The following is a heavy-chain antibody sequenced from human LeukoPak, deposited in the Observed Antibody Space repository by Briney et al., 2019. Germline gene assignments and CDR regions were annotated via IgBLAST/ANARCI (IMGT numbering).Heavy chain of an antibody. D-gene: IGHD2-2*01. CDR3: ARVDCSSTSCHRNYYYYYGMDV. V-gene: IGHV4-31*03. CDR2: IYYSGST. CDR1: GGSISSDDYC. Sequence: PSETLSLTCSVSGGSISSDDYCWNWIRQHPGKGLVWIGYIYYSGSTYYNPSLKSRVALSVDTSKNQFSLKLSSVTAADTAVYYCARVDCSSTSCHRNYYYYYGMDVWGQGTTVTVSS. J-gene: IGHJ6*02.